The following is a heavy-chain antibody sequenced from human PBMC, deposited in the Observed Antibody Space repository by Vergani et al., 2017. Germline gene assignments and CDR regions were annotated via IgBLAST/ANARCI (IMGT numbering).Heavy chain of an antibody. J-gene: IGHJ5*02. D-gene: IGHD1-14*01. CDR2: TWYDGNNK. Sequence: QVQLVESGGGVVQPGRSLRLSCAASGFTFNQYGMHWVRQAPGKGLEWVAVTWYDGNNKQYADSMKGRFTISRDNSKSTMYLQMNSLRDEDTGVYYCARDLRLLYNRFDPWGQGTLVTVSS. CDR3: ARDLRLLYNRFDP. V-gene: IGHV3-33*01. CDR1: GFTFNQYG.